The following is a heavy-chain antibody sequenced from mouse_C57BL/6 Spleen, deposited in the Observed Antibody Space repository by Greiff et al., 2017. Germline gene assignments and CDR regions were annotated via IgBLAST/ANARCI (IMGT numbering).Heavy chain of an antibody. D-gene: IGHD1-1*01. CDR3: ARAYGSSYEEDAMDY. Sequence: QVQLQQSGPELVKPGASVKMSCKASGYTFTTYPIEWMKQNHGKSLEWIGNFHPYNDDTKYNEKFKGKATLTVEKSSSTVYLKLSRLTSDDSAVYYCARAYGSSYEEDAMDYWGQGTTVTVSS. CDR1: GYTFTTYP. V-gene: IGHV1-47*01. J-gene: IGHJ4*01. CDR2: FHPYNDDT.